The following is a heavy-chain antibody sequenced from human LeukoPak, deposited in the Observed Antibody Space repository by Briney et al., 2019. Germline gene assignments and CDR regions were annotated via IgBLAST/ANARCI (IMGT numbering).Heavy chain of an antibody. D-gene: IGHD5-24*01. V-gene: IGHV3-15*01. CDR3: TTALLSGDGYNFGY. CDR2: IKSKTDGGTT. CDR1: GFTFSNAW. J-gene: IGHJ4*02. Sequence: GGSLRLSCAASGFTFSNAWMSWVRQAPGKGLEWVGRIKSKTDGGTTDYAAPVKGRFTISRDDSKNTLYLQMNSLKTEDTAVYYCTTALLSGDGYNFGYWGQGTLVTVSS.